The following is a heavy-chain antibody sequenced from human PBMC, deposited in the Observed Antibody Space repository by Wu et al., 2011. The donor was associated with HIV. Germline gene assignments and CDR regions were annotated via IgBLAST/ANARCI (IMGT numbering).Heavy chain of an antibody. J-gene: IGHJ5*02. V-gene: IGHV1-69*15. Sequence: QVQLLQSGAEVKKPGSSAKVSCKASGGTFSSHAINWVRQAPGQGLEWMGRIIPMFGTPNYARKFQGRVTITADESTSTAYMELSSLRSEDTAVYYCARGYKWDLPAYNWFDPWGQGILVTVSS. CDR3: ARGYKWDLPAYNWFDP. D-gene: IGHD1-26*01. CDR1: GGTFSSHA. CDR2: IIPMFGTP.